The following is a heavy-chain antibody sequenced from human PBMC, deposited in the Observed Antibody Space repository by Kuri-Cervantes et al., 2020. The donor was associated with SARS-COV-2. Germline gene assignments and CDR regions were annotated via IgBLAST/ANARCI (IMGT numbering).Heavy chain of an antibody. CDR3: AREVIGSYSAFDI. CDR2: ISYDGSNK. Sequence: GGSLRLSCAASGFTFSSYAMHWVRQAPGKGLEWVAVISYDGSNKYYADPVKGRFTISRDNSKNTLYLQMNSLRAEDTAVYYCAREVIGSYSAFDIWGQGTMVTVSS. V-gene: IGHV3-30-3*01. CDR1: GFTFSSYA. J-gene: IGHJ3*02. D-gene: IGHD1-26*01.